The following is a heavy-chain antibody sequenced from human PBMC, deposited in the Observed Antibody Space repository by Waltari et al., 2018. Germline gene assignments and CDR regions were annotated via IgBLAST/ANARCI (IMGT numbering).Heavy chain of an antibody. CDR2: ISSSGSTI. D-gene: IGHD1-1*01. J-gene: IGHJ3*02. CDR1: GFTFSSYE. V-gene: IGHV3-48*03. Sequence: EVQLVESGGGLVQPGGSLRLSCAASGFTFSSYEMNWVRQAPGKGLEWVSYISSSGSTIYYADSVKGRFTISRDNAKNSLYLQMNSLRAEDTAVYYCARRTSPAEAFDIWGQGTMVTVSS. CDR3: ARRTSPAEAFDI.